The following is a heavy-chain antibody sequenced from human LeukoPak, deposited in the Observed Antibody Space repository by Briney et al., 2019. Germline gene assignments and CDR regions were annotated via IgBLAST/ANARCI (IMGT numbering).Heavy chain of an antibody. Sequence: GGSLRLSCAPSGFTLSSYEMNWVRQAPGKGLGWVSYISSSGSTIYYADSVKGRFTISRDNAKNSLNLQMNSLRAEDTAVYYCARVVGLLWFGELPTCAYWGQGTLVTVSS. V-gene: IGHV3-48*03. D-gene: IGHD3-10*01. CDR3: ARVVGLLWFGELPTCAY. CDR1: GFTLSSYE. J-gene: IGHJ4*02. CDR2: ISSSGSTI.